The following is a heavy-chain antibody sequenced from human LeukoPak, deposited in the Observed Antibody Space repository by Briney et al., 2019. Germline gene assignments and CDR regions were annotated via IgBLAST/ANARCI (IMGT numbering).Heavy chain of an antibody. J-gene: IGHJ3*02. CDR3: ASGGDSSRAFDI. CDR1: GGSISSYY. CDR2: IYYSGST. Sequence: SETLSLTCTVSGGSISSYYWSWIRQPPWKGLEWIGYIYYSGSTNYNPSLKSRVTISVDTSKNQFSLKLSSVTAADTAVYYCASGGDSSRAFDIWGQGTMVTVSS. D-gene: IGHD2-21*02. V-gene: IGHV4-59*01.